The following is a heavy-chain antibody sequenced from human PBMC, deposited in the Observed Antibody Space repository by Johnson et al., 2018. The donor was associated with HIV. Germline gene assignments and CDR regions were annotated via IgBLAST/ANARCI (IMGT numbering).Heavy chain of an antibody. CDR2: TSYDGSNK. CDR1: GFTFNSYA. CDR3: ATTFCTSCSVGKFGTFDI. J-gene: IGHJ3*02. D-gene: IGHD2-2*01. V-gene: IGHV3-30*04. Sequence: QVQLVESGGGVVQSGRSLRLSCAASGFTFNSYAMHWVRQAPGKGLEWVALTSYDGSNKYYADSVKGRFTISRDNSKNTLYLQMNSLRAEDTAVYYCATTFCTSCSVGKFGTFDILGQGTMVTVSS.